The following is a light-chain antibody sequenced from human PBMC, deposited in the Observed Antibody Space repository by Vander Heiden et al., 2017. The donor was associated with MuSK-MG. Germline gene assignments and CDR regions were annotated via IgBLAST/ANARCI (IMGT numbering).Light chain of an antibody. CDR3: AAWDDSLNVVV. V-gene: IGLV1-44*01. J-gene: IGLJ2*01. CDR2: SNN. Sequence: QSVLTQPPSASGTPGQRATISCSGSSSNIGSNTVNWYQQLPGTAPKLLIYSNNQRPSGVPDRFSGSKSGTSASLAIRGLQSEDEADYYCAAWDDSLNVVVFGGGTKLTVL. CDR1: SSNIGSNT.